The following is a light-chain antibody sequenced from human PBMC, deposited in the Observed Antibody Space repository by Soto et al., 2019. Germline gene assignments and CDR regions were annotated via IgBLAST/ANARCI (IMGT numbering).Light chain of an antibody. CDR2: GAS. CDR1: QSVSSSY. Sequence: EIVLTQSPGTLSLSTGERATLSCRASQSVSSSYLAWYQQKPGQAPRLLIYGASGRATGIPDRFSGSGSGTDFTLTINRLEPEDVAVYYCQQYRSSPPVTFGQGTRLEIK. V-gene: IGKV3-20*01. CDR3: QQYRSSPPVT. J-gene: IGKJ5*01.